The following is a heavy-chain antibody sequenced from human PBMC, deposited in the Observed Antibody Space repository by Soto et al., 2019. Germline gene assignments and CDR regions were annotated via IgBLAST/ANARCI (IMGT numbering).Heavy chain of an antibody. J-gene: IGHJ4*02. D-gene: IGHD2-21*01. V-gene: IGHV1-69*06. CDR2: IIPMFGTP. CDR1: GGTFSSHG. Sequence: QVQLVQSGAEVKKPGSSVKVSCKASGGTFSSHGITWVRQAPGQGLEWMGGIIPMFGTPKYAQRFQGRVSITADKSTTKAYMGLSSLRSEDTAVYYCAIGSVVVMGAATGGLIYWGQGALVTVSS. CDR3: AIGSVVVMGAATGGLIY.